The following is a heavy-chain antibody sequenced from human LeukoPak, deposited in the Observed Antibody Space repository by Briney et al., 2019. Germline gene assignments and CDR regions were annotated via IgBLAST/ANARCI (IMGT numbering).Heavy chain of an antibody. V-gene: IGHV3-30*18. CDR1: GFTFSSYG. J-gene: IGHJ3*02. Sequence: GGSLRLSCAASGFTFSSYGMHWVRQAPGKGLEWVAVISYDGSNKYYADSVKGRFTISRDNSKNTLYLQMNSLRAEDTAVYYCAKYYPAWAAYDAFDIWGQGTMVTVSS. CDR2: ISYDGSNK. CDR3: AKYYPAWAAYDAFDI. D-gene: IGHD1-26*01.